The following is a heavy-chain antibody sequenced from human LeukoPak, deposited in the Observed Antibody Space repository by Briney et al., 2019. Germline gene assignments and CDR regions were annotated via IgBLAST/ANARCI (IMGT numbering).Heavy chain of an antibody. CDR1: GYTSTSYG. V-gene: IGHV1-18*01. CDR2: ISAYNGNT. J-gene: IGHJ5*02. CDR3: ARGDILTGYQGSWFDP. D-gene: IGHD3-9*01. Sequence: ASVKVSCKASGYTSTSYGISWVRQAPGQGLEWMGWISAYNGNTNYAQKLQGRVTMTTDTSTSTAYMELRSLRSDDTAVYYCARGDILTGYQGSWFDPWGQGTLVTVSS.